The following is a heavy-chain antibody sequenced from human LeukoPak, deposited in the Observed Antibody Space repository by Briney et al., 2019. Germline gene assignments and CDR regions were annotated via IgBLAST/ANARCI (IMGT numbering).Heavy chain of an antibody. V-gene: IGHV3-33*08. Sequence: PGGSLRLSCAASGFTFSSYRMNWVRQAPGKGLEWVAVIWYDGTNTYYADSVKGRFTISRDNSKNTLYLQMNSLRAEDTAVYYCARDFCSGGSWYPDAVDIWGQGTMVTVSS. CDR2: IWYDGTNT. J-gene: IGHJ3*02. CDR1: GFTFSSYR. D-gene: IGHD2-15*01. CDR3: ARDFCSGGSWYPDAVDI.